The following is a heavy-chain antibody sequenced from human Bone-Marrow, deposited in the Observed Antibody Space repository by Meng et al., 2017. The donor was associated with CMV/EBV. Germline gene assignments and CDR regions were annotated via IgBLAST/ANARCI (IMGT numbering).Heavy chain of an antibody. CDR3: ARDYHDFWSGYPLYNWFDP. D-gene: IGHD3-3*01. Sequence: SVKVSCKASGGTFSSYAISWVRQAPGQGLEWMGGIIPIFGTANYAQKFQGRVTITTDESTSTAYMELSSLRSEDTAVYYCARDYHDFWSGYPLYNWFDPWGQGTLVTVSS. V-gene: IGHV1-69*05. J-gene: IGHJ5*02. CDR1: GGTFSSYA. CDR2: IIPIFGTA.